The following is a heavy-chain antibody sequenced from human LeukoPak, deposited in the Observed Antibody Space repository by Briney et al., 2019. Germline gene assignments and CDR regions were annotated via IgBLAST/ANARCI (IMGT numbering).Heavy chain of an antibody. D-gene: IGHD2/OR15-2a*01. Sequence: PSATLALTGAAHGGSFSGNYWSWTRRPPGKGLGWIGEINDSGSTNYNPSLKSRVTISVATSKNQFSLTLSSVTAADTTVYYCARGPAILYYYYYGMDVWGQGTTVTVSS. CDR1: GGSFSGNY. V-gene: IGHV4-34*01. CDR2: INDSGST. CDR3: ARGPAILYYYYYGMDV. J-gene: IGHJ6*02.